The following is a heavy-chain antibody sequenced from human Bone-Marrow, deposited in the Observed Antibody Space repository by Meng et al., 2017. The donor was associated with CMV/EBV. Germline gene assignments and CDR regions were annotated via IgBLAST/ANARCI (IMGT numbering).Heavy chain of an antibody. CDR3: ARSLGEWFSRVGNWFDP. Sequence: LRLSCVVSGYSISRNNWWGWIRQPPGKGLEYIGYIHYSGKLYYNPSLKSRVTMSVSTSNNHFSLKLTSVTAVDTAVYYCARSLGEWFSRVGNWFDPCGQGTLVTVSS. J-gene: IGHJ5*02. CDR2: IHYSGKL. CDR1: GYSISRNNW. V-gene: IGHV4-28*02. D-gene: IGHD3-3*01.